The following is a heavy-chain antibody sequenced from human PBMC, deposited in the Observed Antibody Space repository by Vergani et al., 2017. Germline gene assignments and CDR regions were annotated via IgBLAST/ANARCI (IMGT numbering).Heavy chain of an antibody. CDR3: ARGGWQLYYFDY. D-gene: IGHD2-15*01. CDR2: TYYRSKWYN. V-gene: IGHV6-1*01. Sequence: QVQLQQSGPGLVKPSQTLSLTCAISGDSVSSNSAAWNWIRQPPSRGLEWLGRTYYRSKWYNDYAVSVKSRITINPDTAKNQFTLQLNSVSPEDTAVYYGARGGWQLYYFDYWGQGTLVTVSS. CDR1: GDSVSSNSAA. J-gene: IGHJ4*02.